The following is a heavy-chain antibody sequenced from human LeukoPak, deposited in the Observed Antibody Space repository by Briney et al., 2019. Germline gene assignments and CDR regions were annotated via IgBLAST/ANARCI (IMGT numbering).Heavy chain of an antibody. CDR1: GGSISSYY. CDR3: ARDLRYYDILTGYHRYWYFDL. V-gene: IGHV4-59*01. J-gene: IGHJ2*01. Sequence: PSETLSLTCTVSGGSISSYYWSWIRQPPGKGLDWIGYFYYSGSTNYNPSPKSPVTISVDTSKNQFSLKLCSVTAADTAVYYCARDLRYYDILTGYHRYWYFDLWGRGTLVTVSS. CDR2: FYYSGST. D-gene: IGHD3-9*01.